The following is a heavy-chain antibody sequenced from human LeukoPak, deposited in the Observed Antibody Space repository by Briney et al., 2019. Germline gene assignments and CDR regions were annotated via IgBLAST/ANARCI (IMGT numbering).Heavy chain of an antibody. Sequence: GGSLRVACAASGFTVISNYMSWVRQARGKGLEWVSVIYSGGSTYYADSVKGRFTISRDNSKNTLYLQMNSLRAEDTAVYYCAREGSIAAAGRGDYYFDYWGQGTLVTVSS. CDR1: GFTVISNY. CDR2: IYSGGST. V-gene: IGHV3-66*01. CDR3: AREGSIAAAGRGDYYFDY. J-gene: IGHJ4*02. D-gene: IGHD6-13*01.